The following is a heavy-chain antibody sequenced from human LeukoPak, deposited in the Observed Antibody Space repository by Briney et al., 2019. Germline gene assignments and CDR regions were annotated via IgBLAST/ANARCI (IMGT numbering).Heavy chain of an antibody. J-gene: IGHJ4*02. CDR1: GGSISSGSYY. V-gene: IGHV4-61*02. CDR3: ARGAHYYDSSGYYPSFDN. D-gene: IGHD3-22*01. Sequence: PSETLSLTCTVSGGSISSGSYYWSWIRQPAGKGLEWIGRIYTSGSTNYNPSLKSRVTISVDTSENQFSLKLSSVTAADTAVYYCARGAHYYDSSGYYPSFDNWGQGTLVTVSS. CDR2: IYTSGST.